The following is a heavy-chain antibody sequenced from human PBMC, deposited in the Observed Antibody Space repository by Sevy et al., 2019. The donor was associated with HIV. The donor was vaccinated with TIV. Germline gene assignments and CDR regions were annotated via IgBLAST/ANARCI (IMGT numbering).Heavy chain of an antibody. CDR3: AKEFVGFSSGYYS. CDR1: GFTFSNAW. D-gene: IGHD3-22*01. J-gene: IGHJ4*02. V-gene: IGHV3-23*01. CDR2: ISGSGGST. Sequence: GGSLRLSCAASGFTFSNAWMSWVRQAPGKGLEWVSAISGSGGSTYYADSVKGRFTISRDNSKNTLYLQMNSLRAEDTAVYYCAKEFVGFSSGYYSWGQGTLVTVSS.